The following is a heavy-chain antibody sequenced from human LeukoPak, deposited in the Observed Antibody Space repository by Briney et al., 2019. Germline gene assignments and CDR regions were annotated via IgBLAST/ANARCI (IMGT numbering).Heavy chain of an antibody. Sequence: GGSLGLSCTASGFTVSNNYVNWVRQAPGKGLEWVSVIYSGGSTYYADSVKGRFTISRDNPKNTLYLQMNSLRVEDTAVYYCARDALTDYSRAFDIWGQGTMVTVSS. CDR3: ARDALTDYSRAFDI. D-gene: IGHD3-16*01. CDR2: IYSGGST. CDR1: GFTVSNNY. J-gene: IGHJ3*02. V-gene: IGHV3-53*01.